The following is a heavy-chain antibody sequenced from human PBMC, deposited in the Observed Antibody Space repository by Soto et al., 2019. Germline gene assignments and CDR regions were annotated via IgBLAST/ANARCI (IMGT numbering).Heavy chain of an antibody. V-gene: IGHV1-69*12. J-gene: IGHJ6*02. D-gene: IGHD2-2*01. CDR3: ARDRNVGLVPAALPNYGMDV. CDR1: GGTFSSYA. CDR2: IIPIFGTA. Sequence: QVQLVQSGAEVKKPGSSVKVSCKASGGTFSSYAISWVRQAPGQGLEWMGGIIPIFGTANYAQKFQGRVTITADESTSTAYMELSSLRSEDTAVYYCARDRNVGLVPAALPNYGMDVWGQGTTVTVSS.